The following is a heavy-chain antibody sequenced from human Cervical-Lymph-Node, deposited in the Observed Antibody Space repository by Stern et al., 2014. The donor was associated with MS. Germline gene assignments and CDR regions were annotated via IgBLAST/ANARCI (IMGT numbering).Heavy chain of an antibody. CDR3: AHRNAAMKAFDI. CDR2: LYWDDDK. D-gene: IGHD6-13*01. CDR1: GFSLSTSGVG. Sequence: QVTLKESGPTLVNPTQTLTLTCTFSGFSLSTSGVGVGWLRQPPGKAREWLAPLYWDDDKRYHPSLKSRPTTTKDTTTNQVVLTMTNMDPVDTATYYCAHRNAAMKAFDIWGQGTMVTVSS. J-gene: IGHJ3*02. V-gene: IGHV2-5*09.